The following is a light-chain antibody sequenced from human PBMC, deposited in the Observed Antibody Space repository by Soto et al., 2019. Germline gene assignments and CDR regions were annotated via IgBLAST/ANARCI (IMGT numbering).Light chain of an antibody. J-gene: IGKJ5*01. CDR3: QQYGSSIT. Sequence: EIVLTQSPGTLSLSPGERATLSCRASQSVSSSYLAWYQQKPGQAPRLLIYGASNRATGIPDRFSGSGSGTDFTLTINRLEPEDFAVYYCQQYGSSITFGQGTRLEIK. CDR1: QSVSSSY. V-gene: IGKV3-20*01. CDR2: GAS.